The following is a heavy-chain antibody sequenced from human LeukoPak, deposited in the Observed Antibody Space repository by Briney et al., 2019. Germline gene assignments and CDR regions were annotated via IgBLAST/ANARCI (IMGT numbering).Heavy chain of an antibody. CDR1: GFIFSDYY. V-gene: IGHV3-11*01. J-gene: IGHJ4*02. CDR3: AKEPATRWLATFDY. CDR2: ISSSGSTI. Sequence: GGSLRLSCAASGFIFSDYYMSWIRQAPGKGLEWVSYISSSGSTIYYADSVKGRFTISRDNAKNSLYLQMNSLRAEDTAVYYCAKEPATRWLATFDYWGQGTLVTVSS. D-gene: IGHD6-19*01.